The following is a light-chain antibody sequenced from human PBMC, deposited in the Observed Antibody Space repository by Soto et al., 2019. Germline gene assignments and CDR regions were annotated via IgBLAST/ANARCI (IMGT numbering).Light chain of an antibody. Sequence: DIQMTQSPSSLSASVGDRVTITCRASQSISSYLNWYQQKPGKAPKLLIYAASSLQSGVPSRFSGSGSGTDSTLTISSLQPEDFATYYCQQSYSTPWFTFGPGTKVDIK. J-gene: IGKJ3*01. CDR2: AAS. CDR3: QQSYSTPWFT. CDR1: QSISSY. V-gene: IGKV1-39*01.